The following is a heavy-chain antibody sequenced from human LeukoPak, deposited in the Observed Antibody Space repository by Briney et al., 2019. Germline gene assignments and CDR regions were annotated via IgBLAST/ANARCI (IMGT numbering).Heavy chain of an antibody. V-gene: IGHV3-23*01. CDR1: GFIFNNYG. CDR2: ISGSGGSI. D-gene: IGHD3-22*01. J-gene: IGHJ4*02. Sequence: GGSLRLSCAASGFIFNNYGLIWVRQAPGKGLEGVSAISGSGGSIYYADSVKGRFTISRDNSKNTLYLQMNGLRAEDTAVYYCAKDLHGNPAAMIVVVITPDYWGQGTLVTVSS. CDR3: AKDLHGNPAAMIVVVITPDY.